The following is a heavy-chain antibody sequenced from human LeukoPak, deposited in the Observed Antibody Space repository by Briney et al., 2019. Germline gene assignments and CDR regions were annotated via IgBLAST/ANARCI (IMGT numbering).Heavy chain of an antibody. V-gene: IGHV1-46*01. CDR2: INPSGGST. D-gene: IGHD2-21*02. CDR1: GYTFTSYY. J-gene: IGHJ4*02. CDR3: ARDMTADCGGDCYPQYYLDY. Sequence: ASVKVSCKASGYTFTSYYMHWVRQAPGQGLEWMGIINPSGGSTSYAQKFQGRVTMTRDTSTSTVYMELSSLRSEDTAVYYCARDMTADCGGDCYPQYYLDYWGQGTLVTVSS.